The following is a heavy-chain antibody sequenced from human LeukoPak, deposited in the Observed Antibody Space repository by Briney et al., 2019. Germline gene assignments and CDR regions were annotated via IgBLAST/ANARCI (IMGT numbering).Heavy chain of an antibody. CDR2: IYTSGNT. D-gene: IGHD2-2*01. J-gene: IGHJ5*02. Sequence: SDTLSLTCTVSGGSISSYYWSWIRQPAGKGLEWVGRIYTSGNTNYNPSLKSRVTMSVDTSKNQFSLKLSSVTAADTAVYHCARVLSIVVVPGATFWFDPWGQGTLVTVSS. CDR3: ARVLSIVVVPGATFWFDP. V-gene: IGHV4-4*07. CDR1: GGSISSYY.